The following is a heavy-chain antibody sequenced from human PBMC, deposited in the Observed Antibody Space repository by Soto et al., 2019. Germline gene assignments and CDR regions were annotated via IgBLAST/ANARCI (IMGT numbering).Heavy chain of an antibody. CDR1: GGSISSGGYY. J-gene: IGHJ4*02. CDR3: ARCPQLEPRFDY. CDR2: IYYSGGT. D-gene: IGHD1-1*01. Sequence: QVQLQESGPGLVKPSQTLSLTCTVSGGSISSGGYYWSWIRQHPGKGLEWIGYIYYSGGTYYNPSLRSLVTISVDTSKNRFSLKLSSVTAADTAVYYCARCPQLEPRFDYWGQGTLVTVSS. V-gene: IGHV4-31*01.